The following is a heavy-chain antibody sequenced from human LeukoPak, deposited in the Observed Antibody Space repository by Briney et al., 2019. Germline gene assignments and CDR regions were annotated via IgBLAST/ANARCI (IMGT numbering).Heavy chain of an antibody. V-gene: IGHV1-2*02. D-gene: IGHD2-15*01. CDR3: ARDARHCTSSSCYSFYLDS. CDR2: INPNSGDT. Sequence: GASVKVSCKASGYTFTGYYIHWVRQAPGQGLDWMGWINPNSGDTKYAQKFQGRVTMTRDTSISTGYMDLKWLRYDDTAVYYCARDARHCTSSSCYSFYLDSWGQGILVTVSS. J-gene: IGHJ4*02. CDR1: GYTFTGYY.